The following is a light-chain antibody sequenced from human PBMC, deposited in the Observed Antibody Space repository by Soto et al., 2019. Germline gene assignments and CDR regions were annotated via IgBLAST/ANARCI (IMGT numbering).Light chain of an antibody. CDR3: SSYTSSHTYV. J-gene: IGLJ1*01. CDR2: EVS. V-gene: IGLV2-14*01. Sequence: QSALTQPASVSGSPGQSITVSCTGTSSDVGGYNYVSWYQQHPGKAPKLMIYEVSNRPSGVSNRFSGSKSGNTASLTISGLQAEDEADYFCSSYTSSHTYVFGSGTKSPS. CDR1: SSDVGGYNY.